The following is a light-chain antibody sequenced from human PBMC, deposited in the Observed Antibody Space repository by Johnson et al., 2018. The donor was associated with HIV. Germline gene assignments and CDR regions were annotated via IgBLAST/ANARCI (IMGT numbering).Light chain of an antibody. CDR1: SSNIGNNY. CDR3: GTWDSSLSVGV. J-gene: IGLJ1*01. Sequence: QSVLTQPPSVSAAPGQKVTISCSGSSSNIGNNYVSWYQQLPGTAPKLLIYYNNKRPSGIPDRFSGSKSGTSATLGITGLQTGDEADYYCGTWDSSLSVGVFGTGTKVTVL. V-gene: IGLV1-51*01. CDR2: YNN.